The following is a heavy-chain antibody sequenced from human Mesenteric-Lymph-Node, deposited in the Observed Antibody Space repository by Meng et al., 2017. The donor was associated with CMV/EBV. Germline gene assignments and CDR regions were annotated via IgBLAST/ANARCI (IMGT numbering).Heavy chain of an antibody. CDR2: ISYDGSNK. CDR3: ARDFYGSGTYYYGVDV. Sequence: GGSLRLSCAASGFTFRSYAMHWVRQAPGKGLEWVAIISYDGSNKYYADSVKGRFTISRDNSKNTLYLQMNSLRAEDTAVYYCARDFYGSGTYYYGVDVWGQGTTVTVSS. V-gene: IGHV3-30*04. CDR1: GFTFRSYA. J-gene: IGHJ6*02. D-gene: IGHD3-10*01.